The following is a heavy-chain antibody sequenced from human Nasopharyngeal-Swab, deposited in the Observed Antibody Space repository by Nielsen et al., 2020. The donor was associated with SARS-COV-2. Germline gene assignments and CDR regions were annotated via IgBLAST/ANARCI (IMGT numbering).Heavy chain of an antibody. Sequence: LSLTCAASGFTVSSNYMSWVRQAPGKGLEWVSVIYSGGSTYYADSVKSRFTISRHNSKNTLYLQMNSLRAEDTAVYYCARVRTYYYDSSGSPLVAFDIWGQGTMVTVSS. CDR2: IYSGGST. D-gene: IGHD3-22*01. CDR1: GFTVSSNY. J-gene: IGHJ3*02. V-gene: IGHV3-53*04. CDR3: ARVRTYYYDSSGSPLVAFDI.